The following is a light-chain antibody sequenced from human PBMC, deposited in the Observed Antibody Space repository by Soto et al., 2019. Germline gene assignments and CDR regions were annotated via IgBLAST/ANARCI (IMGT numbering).Light chain of an antibody. CDR2: DVN. CDR3: CSYTRSRTYV. V-gene: IGLV2-14*03. J-gene: IGLJ1*01. CDR1: SSDVGAYRY. Sequence: QSALTQPASVSGSPGQSITISCTGTSSDVGAYRYVSWYQEHPGKAPKLIIYDVNNRPSGVSDRFSGSKSGNPASLTISGLQAVDEADYYCCSYTRSRTYVFGTGTKLTVL.